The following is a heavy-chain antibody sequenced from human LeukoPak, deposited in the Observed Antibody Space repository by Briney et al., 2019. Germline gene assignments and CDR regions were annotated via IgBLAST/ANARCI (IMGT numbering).Heavy chain of an antibody. CDR1: GDSISSYY. CDR2: MYVSGIT. J-gene: IGHJ2*01. D-gene: IGHD3-10*01. Sequence: PSETLSLTCIVSGDSISSYYWSWIRQPAGKGLEWIGRMYVSGITNYNPSLKSRVTMSVDTPNNQFSLKMSSVTAADTAVYYCARQLLWFGEFWYFDLWGRGTLVTVSS. V-gene: IGHV4-4*07. CDR3: ARQLLWFGEFWYFDL.